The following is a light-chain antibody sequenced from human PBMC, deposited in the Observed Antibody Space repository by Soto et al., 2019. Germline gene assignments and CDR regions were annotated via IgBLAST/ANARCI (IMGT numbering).Light chain of an antibody. CDR2: GAS. J-gene: IGKJ2*01. CDR3: QQYATSPPT. Sequence: EMVLTQSPGTLSFSPGERATLSCRASQSVRSDSLAWYQQKPGQAPRLLIYGASSRAAGIPDRFSGSGSGTDFTLTVSRLEPEDFALFYCQQYATSPPTFGQGTKVEIK. V-gene: IGKV3-20*01. CDR1: QSVRSDS.